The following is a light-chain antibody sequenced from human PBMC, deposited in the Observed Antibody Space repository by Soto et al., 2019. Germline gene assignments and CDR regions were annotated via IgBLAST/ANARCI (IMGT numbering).Light chain of an antibody. CDR3: QQYGSSPLT. CDR2: GAS. V-gene: IGKV3-20*01. CDR1: QSVSSSY. J-gene: IGKJ4*01. Sequence: EIVLTQSPATLSLSPGERATLSCRASQSVSSSYLAWYQQKPGQAPRLLIYGASSRATGIPDRFSAGGSGTDFTLTISRLEPEDFAVYYCQQYGSSPLTFGGGTKVEIK.